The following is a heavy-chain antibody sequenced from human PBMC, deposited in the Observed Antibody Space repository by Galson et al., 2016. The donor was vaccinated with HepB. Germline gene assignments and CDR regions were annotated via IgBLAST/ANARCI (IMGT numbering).Heavy chain of an antibody. V-gene: IGHV4-59*01. D-gene: IGHD3-3*01. CDR3: ARVLRFLEWLEFDP. CDR2: ISDSGST. J-gene: IGHJ5*02. Sequence: ETLSLTCTVSGGSISTYYWSWVRQPPGKGLEWIGDISDSGSTNYNPSHKSRVTISVDTSKNQFSLKLSSVTAADTAVYYCARVLRFLEWLEFDPWGQGTLVTVSS. CDR1: GGSISTYY.